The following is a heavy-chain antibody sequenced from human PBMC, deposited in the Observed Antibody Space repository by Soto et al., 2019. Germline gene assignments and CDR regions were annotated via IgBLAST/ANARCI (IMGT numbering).Heavy chain of an antibody. V-gene: IGHV4-59*01. Sequence: ASETLSLTCTVSGDSISTFYWGWMRQSPGKELEWIGYVYYTGSTNYNPSLKSRVTISVDRSKNQFSLKLASANAADTAVYYCARGRTVRNYADDSSDYFYFFDYWGQGTQVTVSS. J-gene: IGHJ4*02. CDR2: VYYTGST. CDR1: GDSISTFY. D-gene: IGHD3-22*01. CDR3: ARGRTVRNYADDSSDYFYFFDY.